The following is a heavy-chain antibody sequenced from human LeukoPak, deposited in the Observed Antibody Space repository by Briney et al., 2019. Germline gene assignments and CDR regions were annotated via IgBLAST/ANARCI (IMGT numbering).Heavy chain of an antibody. V-gene: IGHV3-23*01. CDR2: IGGSGGGT. CDR3: AKGADGSAYYFFDY. CDR1: GFSFYNYA. J-gene: IGHJ4*02. D-gene: IGHD3-22*01. Sequence: GGSLRLSSAASGFSFYNYALNWVRQAPGKGLEWVSVIGGSGGGTYYADSVKGRFTIFRDSSKNTLYLQMNNLRAEDTAVYYCAKGADGSAYYFFDYWGQGALVTVYS.